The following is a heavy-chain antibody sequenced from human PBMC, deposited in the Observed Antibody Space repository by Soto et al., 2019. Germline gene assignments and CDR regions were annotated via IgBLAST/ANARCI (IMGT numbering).Heavy chain of an antibody. CDR2: INHILST. Sequence: LSETLSLTCAVYGGSFSGYYWIWIRQPPVNGLEFIGEINHILSTNYNPSLKSRFTISLDTSKNQFSLKLSSVTAADTAVCYCARERTFDYWGQGTLVT. CDR3: ARERTFDY. CDR1: GGSFSGYY. V-gene: IGHV4-34*01. J-gene: IGHJ4*02.